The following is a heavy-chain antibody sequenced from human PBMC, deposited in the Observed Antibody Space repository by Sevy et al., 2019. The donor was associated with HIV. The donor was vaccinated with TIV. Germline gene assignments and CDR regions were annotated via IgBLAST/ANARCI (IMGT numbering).Heavy chain of an antibody. V-gene: IGHV4-39*02. D-gene: IGHD3-3*01. CDR1: GGSISSSSYY. CDR2: IYYSGST. Sequence: SETLSLTCTVSGGSISSSSYYWGWIRQPPGKGLEWIGSIYYSGSTYYNPSLKSRVTISVDTSKNQFSLKLSSVTAADTAVYYCVRDYDFWSGYYVGRYWFDPWGQGTLVTVSS. J-gene: IGHJ5*02. CDR3: VRDYDFWSGYYVGRYWFDP.